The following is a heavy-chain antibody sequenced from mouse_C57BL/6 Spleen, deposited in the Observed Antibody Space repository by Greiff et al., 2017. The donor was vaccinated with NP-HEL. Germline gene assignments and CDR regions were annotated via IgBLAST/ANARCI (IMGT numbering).Heavy chain of an antibody. CDR2: IDPSDSYT. J-gene: IGHJ2*01. CDR3: ARRDYSNWYYFDY. V-gene: IGHV1-69*01. Sequence: VQLQQPGAELVMPGASVKLSCKASGYTFTSYWMHWVKQRPGQGLEWIGEIDPSDSYTNYNQKFKGKSTLTVDKSSSTAYMQLSSLTSEDSAVYYCARRDYSNWYYFDYWGQGTTLTVSS. D-gene: IGHD2-5*01. CDR1: GYTFTSYW.